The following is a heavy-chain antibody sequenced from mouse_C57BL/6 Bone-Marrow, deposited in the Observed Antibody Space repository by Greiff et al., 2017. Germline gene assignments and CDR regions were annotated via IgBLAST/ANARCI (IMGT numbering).Heavy chain of an antibody. J-gene: IGHJ1*03. Sequence: VQLQQSGAELVRPGASVKLSCKASGYTFTDYYINWVKQRPGQGLEWIARIYPGSGNTYYNEKFKGKDTLTAEKSSSTAYMQLSSLTSEDSAVYFCARSYYGSSYGDWYFDVWGTGTTVTVSS. D-gene: IGHD1-1*01. CDR1: GYTFTDYY. CDR2: IYPGSGNT. V-gene: IGHV1-76*01. CDR3: ARSYYGSSYGDWYFDV.